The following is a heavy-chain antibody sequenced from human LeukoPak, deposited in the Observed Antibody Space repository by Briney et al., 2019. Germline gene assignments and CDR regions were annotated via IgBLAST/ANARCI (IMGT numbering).Heavy chain of an antibody. CDR1: GFTVSSNY. V-gene: IGHV3-53*01. D-gene: IGHD5-18*01. CDR2: IYSGGST. CDR3: ARGGYSYGNYYWYFDL. J-gene: IGHJ2*01. Sequence: PGGSLRLSCAASGFTVSSNYMSWVRQAPGKGLEWVSFIYSGGSTYYADSVKGRFTISRDNSKNTLHLQMNSLRAEDTAVYYCARGGYSYGNYYWYFDLWGRGTLVTVSS.